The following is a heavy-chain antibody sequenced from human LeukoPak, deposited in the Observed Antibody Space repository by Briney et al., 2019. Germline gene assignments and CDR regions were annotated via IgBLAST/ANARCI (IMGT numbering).Heavy chain of an antibody. V-gene: IGHV5-10-1*01. Sequence: GESLKISFKGSGYRFTSYWISWVRQMPGKGLEWMGKIDPSDSYTNHSPSFQGHVTISAEKSISTAYLQWNSLEASDTAIYYCARRGAFDIWGQGTTVTVSS. CDR3: ARRGAFDI. J-gene: IGHJ3*02. D-gene: IGHD3-10*01. CDR2: IDPSDSYT. CDR1: GYRFTSYW.